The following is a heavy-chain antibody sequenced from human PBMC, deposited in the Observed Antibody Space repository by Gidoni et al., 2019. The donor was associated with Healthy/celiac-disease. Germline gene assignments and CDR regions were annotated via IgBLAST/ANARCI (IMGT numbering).Heavy chain of an antibody. V-gene: IGHV1-69*01. CDR1: GGTFSRDA. J-gene: IGHJ3*02. Sequence: QVQPVQSGAAVKKPGSSVKVTCNASGGTFSRDAISWVRQAPGQGLKWMGEVIPNFGTANYAQKFQGRVTITADESTSTAYMGLSSLRSEDTAVYYCARDPGGQQQLLYAFDIWGQGTMVTVSS. CDR3: ARDPGGQQQLLYAFDI. D-gene: IGHD6-13*01. CDR2: VIPNFGTA.